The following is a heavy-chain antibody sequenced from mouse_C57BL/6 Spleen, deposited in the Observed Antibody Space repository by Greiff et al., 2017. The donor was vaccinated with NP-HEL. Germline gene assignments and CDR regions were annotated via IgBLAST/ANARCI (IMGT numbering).Heavy chain of an antibody. V-gene: IGHV5-16*01. CDR2: INYDGSST. J-gene: IGHJ4*01. CDR1: GFTFSDYY. Sequence: DVQLVESEGGLVQPGSSMKLSCTASGFTFSDYYMAWVRQVPEKGLEWVANINYDGSSTYYLDSLKSRFIISRDNAKNILYLQMSSLKSEDTATYYCAREKRDAMDYWGQGTSVTVSS. CDR3: AREKRDAMDY.